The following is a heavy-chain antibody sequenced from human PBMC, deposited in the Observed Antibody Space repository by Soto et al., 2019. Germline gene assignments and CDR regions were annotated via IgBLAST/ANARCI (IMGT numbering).Heavy chain of an antibody. V-gene: IGHV3-30-3*01. D-gene: IGHD5-18*01. Sequence: PGGSLRLSCAASGFTFSSYAIHWVRQAPGKGLEWVAVISYDGSNKYYADSVKGRFTISRDNSKNTLYLQMNSLRAEDTAVYYCARARGYSYGYSYYDYWGQGTLVTVSS. CDR3: ARARGYSYGYSYYDY. J-gene: IGHJ4*02. CDR1: GFTFSSYA. CDR2: ISYDGSNK.